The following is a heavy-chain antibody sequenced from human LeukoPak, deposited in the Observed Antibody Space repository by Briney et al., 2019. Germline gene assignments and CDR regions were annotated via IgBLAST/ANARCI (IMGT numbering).Heavy chain of an antibody. CDR1: GGTFSSYA. J-gene: IGHJ4*02. CDR2: IIPILGIA. Sequence: ASVKVSCKASGGTFSSYAISWVRQAPGQGLEWMGRIIPILGIANYAQKFQGRVTITADKSTSTAYMELSSLRSEDTAVYYCARDFDVSSGYYYFDYWGQGTLVTVSS. D-gene: IGHD3-3*01. CDR3: ARDFDVSSGYYYFDY. V-gene: IGHV1-69*04.